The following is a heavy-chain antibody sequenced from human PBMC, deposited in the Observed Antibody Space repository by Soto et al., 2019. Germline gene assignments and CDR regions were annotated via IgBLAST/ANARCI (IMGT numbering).Heavy chain of an antibody. J-gene: IGHJ4*02. CDR1: GYAFTTYG. D-gene: IGHD1-1*01. CDR2: ISAHNGNT. V-gene: IGHV1-18*01. Sequence: QVHLVQSGAEVKKPGASVKVSCQASGYAFTTYGITWVRQAPGQGLEWMGWISAHNGNTNYAQKLQGRVTVTRDTSTSTAYMELRSLRSDETAVYYCARGRYGDYWGQGALATVSS. CDR3: ARGRYGDY.